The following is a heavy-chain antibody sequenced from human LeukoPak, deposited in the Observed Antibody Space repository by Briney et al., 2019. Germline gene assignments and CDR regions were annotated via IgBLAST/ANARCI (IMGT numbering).Heavy chain of an antibody. CDR3: AKDLLYSGYSFDY. CDR1: GFTFDYA. CDR2: ISGSGGST. V-gene: IGHV3-23*01. Sequence: GGSLRLSCAVSGFTFDYAMHWVRQAPGKGLEWVSAISGSGGSTYYADSVKGRFTISRDNSKNTLYLQMNSLRAEDTAVYYCAKDLLYSGYSFDYWGQGTLVTVSS. J-gene: IGHJ4*02. D-gene: IGHD5-12*01.